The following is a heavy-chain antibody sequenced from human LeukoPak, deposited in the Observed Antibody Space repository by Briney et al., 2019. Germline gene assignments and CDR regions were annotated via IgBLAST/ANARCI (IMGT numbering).Heavy chain of an antibody. D-gene: IGHD3-16*02. V-gene: IGHV1-18*01. CDR2: ISAYNGNT. CDR1: GYTFTSYG. CDR3: ARVPAYAWGSYRPGYYYMDV. J-gene: IGHJ6*03. Sequence: ASVKVSCKASGYTFTSYGISWVRQAPGQGLEWMGWISAYNGNTNYAQKLQGRVTMTTDTSTSTAYMELRSLRSDDTAVYYCARVPAYAWGSYRPGYYYMDVWGKGTTVTISS.